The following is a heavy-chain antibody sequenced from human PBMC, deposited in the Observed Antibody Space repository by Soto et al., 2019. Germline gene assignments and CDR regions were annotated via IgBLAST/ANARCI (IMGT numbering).Heavy chain of an antibody. Sequence: GGSLRLSCAAYGFPYSSHCMHWVPQVPGMGLGWVAVIWFDGSNKYYADSVKGRFTISRDNSKNTLYLQMNSLRAEDTAVYYCARRGYDFSRYYYYYMDVWGKGT. V-gene: IGHV3-33*01. J-gene: IGHJ6*03. CDR1: GFPYSSHC. CDR2: IWFDGSNK. CDR3: ARRGYDFSRYYYYYMDV. D-gene: IGHD3-3*01.